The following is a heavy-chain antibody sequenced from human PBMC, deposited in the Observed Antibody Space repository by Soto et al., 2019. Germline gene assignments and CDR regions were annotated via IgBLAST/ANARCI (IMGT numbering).Heavy chain of an antibody. V-gene: IGHV4-59*13. D-gene: IGHD2-8*01. CDR1: GGSINNNY. CDR2: IDYTGST. Sequence: QVHLQESGPGLVKPSETLSLTFTVSGGSINNNYLSWIRQDPGKGLEWIGYIDYTGSTNYNPSLKSRVTLAVDTSKNQFSLNLTSLTAADTAIYYCARANWYSEYWGQGTLVTVSS. J-gene: IGHJ4*02. CDR3: ARANWYSEY.